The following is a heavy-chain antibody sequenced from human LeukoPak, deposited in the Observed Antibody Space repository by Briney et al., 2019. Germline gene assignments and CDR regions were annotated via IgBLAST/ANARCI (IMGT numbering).Heavy chain of an antibody. D-gene: IGHD2-15*01. Sequence: SETLSLTCTVSGGSISSYYWSWIRQPPGKGLEWIGYIYYGGSTNYNPSLKSRVTISVDTSKNQFSLKLSSVTAADTAVYYCARSQAGSYCSGGSCQDNWFDPWGQGTLVTVSS. J-gene: IGHJ5*02. V-gene: IGHV4-59*01. CDR3: ARSQAGSYCSGGSCQDNWFDP. CDR2: IYYGGST. CDR1: GGSISSYY.